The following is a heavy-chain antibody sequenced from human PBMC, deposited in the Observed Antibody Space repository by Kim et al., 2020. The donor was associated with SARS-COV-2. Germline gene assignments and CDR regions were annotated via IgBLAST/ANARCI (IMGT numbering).Heavy chain of an antibody. J-gene: IGHJ1*01. CDR2: ISYDGSNK. CDR3: ARAPHIIMLVVALLSYF. Sequence: GGSLRLSCAASGFTFSSYAMTWVRPAPGKGLEWVSVISYDGSNKYYSDSVKGRSTISRANSKNTPYLQMNRLRAEATAVYYCARAPHIIMLVVALLSYF. V-gene: IGHV3-30*04. CDR1: GFTFSSYA. D-gene: IGHD3-22*01.